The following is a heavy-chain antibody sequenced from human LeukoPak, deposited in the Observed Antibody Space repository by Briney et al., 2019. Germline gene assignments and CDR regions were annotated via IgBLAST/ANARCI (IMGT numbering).Heavy chain of an antibody. CDR3: ARNLGGSSWVFDY. J-gene: IGHJ4*02. V-gene: IGHV4-59*01. D-gene: IGHD6-13*01. CDR1: GGSLSSYY. Sequence: PAQTLSLTCTVSGGSLSSYYWSWLRQPPGKGLEWIGYIYYSGSTNYNPSLKSRATISVDTSKNQFSLKLSSVTAADTAVYYCARNLGGSSWVFDYWGQGTLVTVSS. CDR2: IYYSGST.